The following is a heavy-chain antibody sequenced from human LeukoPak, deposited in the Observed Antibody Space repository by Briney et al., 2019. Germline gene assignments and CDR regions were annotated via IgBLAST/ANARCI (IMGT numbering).Heavy chain of an antibody. CDR3: ARSGIYPLYYFDY. V-gene: IGHV4-34*01. D-gene: IGHD1-26*01. Sequence: SETLSLTCAVYGGSFSGYYWSWIRQPPGKGLEWIGNIHLSGSTFYNPSLKSRVTISVDTSKNQFSLKLSSVTAADTAVYYCARSGIYPLYYFDYWGQGTLVTVSS. CDR2: IHLSGST. CDR1: GGSFSGYY. J-gene: IGHJ4*02.